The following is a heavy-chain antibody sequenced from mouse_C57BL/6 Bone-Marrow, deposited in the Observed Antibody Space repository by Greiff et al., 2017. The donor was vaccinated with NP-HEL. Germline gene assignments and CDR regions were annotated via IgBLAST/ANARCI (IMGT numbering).Heavy chain of an antibody. CDR3: APRYYGSSYNYFDY. Sequence: QVQLQQPGAELVKPGASVKMSCKASGYTFTSYWITWVKQRPGQGLEWIGDIYPGSGSTNYNEKFKSKATLTVDTSSSTAYMQLSSLTSEDSAVYYCAPRYYGSSYNYFDYWGQGTTLTVSS. J-gene: IGHJ2*01. CDR2: IYPGSGST. CDR1: GYTFTSYW. D-gene: IGHD1-1*01. V-gene: IGHV1-55*01.